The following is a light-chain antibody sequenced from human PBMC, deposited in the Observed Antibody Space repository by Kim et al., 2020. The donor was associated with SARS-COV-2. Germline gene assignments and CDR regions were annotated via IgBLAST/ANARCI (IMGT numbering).Light chain of an antibody. Sequence: AAIGDRVTITCRASEDISKNLNWYQKKPGKAPKLLIYDASNLETGVPSRFSGSASGTVFTFTIRSLQPEDIATYYCQQYANLPLTFGPGTKVDIK. CDR3: QQYANLPLT. CDR2: DAS. V-gene: IGKV1-33*01. CDR1: EDISKN. J-gene: IGKJ3*01.